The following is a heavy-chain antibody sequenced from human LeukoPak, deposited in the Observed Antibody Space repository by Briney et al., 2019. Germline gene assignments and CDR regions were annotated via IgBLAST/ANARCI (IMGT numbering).Heavy chain of an antibody. CDR3: ARVGTYGSGSYLSWLDY. J-gene: IGHJ4*02. CDR1: GGSISSYY. D-gene: IGHD3-10*01. V-gene: IGHV4-59*01. Sequence: NPSETLSLTCTVSGGSISSYYWSWIRQPPGKGLEWIGYIYYSGSTNYNPSLTSRVTISVDTSKNQFSLKLSSVTAADTAVYYCARVGTYGSGSYLSWLDYWGQGTLVTVSS. CDR2: IYYSGST.